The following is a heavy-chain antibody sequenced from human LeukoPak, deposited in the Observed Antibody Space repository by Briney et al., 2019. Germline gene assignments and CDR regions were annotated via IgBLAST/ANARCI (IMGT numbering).Heavy chain of an antibody. CDR1: GFTFSDEY. CDR2: ISNSGTYT. D-gene: IGHD1-26*01. V-gene: IGHV3-11*06. CDR3: VRVASGSWNWIDR. J-gene: IGHJ5*02. Sequence: PGGALRLSCAASGFTFSDEYMSWIRQALGKGLEWVSYISNSGTYTNYADSVKGRFTISRDNAKNTVFLQMSSLRVEDTAEYYCVRVASGSWNWIDRWGQGTLVTVSS.